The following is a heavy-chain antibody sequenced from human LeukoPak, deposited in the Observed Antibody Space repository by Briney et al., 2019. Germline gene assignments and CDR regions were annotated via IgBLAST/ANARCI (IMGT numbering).Heavy chain of an antibody. V-gene: IGHV3-30*18. CDR3: AKDYCGGDCYAPPDY. CDR2: ISYDGSNK. D-gene: IGHD2-21*02. J-gene: IGHJ4*02. Sequence: PGGSLRLSCAASGFTFSSYGMHWVRQAPGKGLEWVAVISYDGSNKYYADSVKSRFTISRDNSKNTLYLQMNSLRAEDTAVYYCAKDYCGGDCYAPPDYWGQGTLVTVSS. CDR1: GFTFSSYG.